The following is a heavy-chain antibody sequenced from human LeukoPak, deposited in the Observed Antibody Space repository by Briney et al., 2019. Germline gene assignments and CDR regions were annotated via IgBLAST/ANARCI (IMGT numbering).Heavy chain of an antibody. CDR3: ARDSRQMGYYGMDV. CDR1: GGTFSSYA. CDR2: IIPILGIA. Sequence: ASVKVSCKASGGTFSSYAISWVRQAPGQGLEWMGRIIPILGIANYAQQFQGRVTITADKSTSTAYMELSSLRSEDTAVYYCARDSRQMGYYGMDVWGQGTTVTVSS. D-gene: IGHD2-8*01. V-gene: IGHV1-69*04. J-gene: IGHJ6*02.